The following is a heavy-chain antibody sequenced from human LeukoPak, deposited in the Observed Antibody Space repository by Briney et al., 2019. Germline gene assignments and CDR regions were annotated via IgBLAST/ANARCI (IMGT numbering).Heavy chain of an antibody. V-gene: IGHV3-20*04. CDR2: INWNGDST. CDR1: GFTFDDYG. J-gene: IGHJ4*02. Sequence: RPGGSLRVSCAASGFTFDDYGMSWVRQVPGKGLEWVSGINWNGDSTRYADSVQGRFTISRDNAKNSLFLQMNSLGAEDTALYYCARDSGYCSSPSCLNYFDYWGQGDLVTVSS. CDR3: ARDSGYCSSPSCLNYFDY. D-gene: IGHD2-2*01.